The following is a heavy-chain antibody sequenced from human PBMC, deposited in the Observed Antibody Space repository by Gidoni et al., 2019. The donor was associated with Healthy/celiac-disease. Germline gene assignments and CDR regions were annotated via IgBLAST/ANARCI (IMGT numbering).Heavy chain of an antibody. CDR2: IWYDGSNK. V-gene: IGHV3-33*01. Sequence: QVQLVASGGGVVQHGRSLGLSCAASGFTFSSYGMHWVRQAPGKGLEWVAVIWYDGSNKYYADSVKGRFTISRDNSKNTLYLQMNSLRAEDTAVYYCARDYLEGDTYYDSSGYLAYWGQGTLVTVSS. CDR3: ARDYLEGDTYYDSSGYLAY. CDR1: GFTFSSYG. D-gene: IGHD3-22*01. J-gene: IGHJ4*02.